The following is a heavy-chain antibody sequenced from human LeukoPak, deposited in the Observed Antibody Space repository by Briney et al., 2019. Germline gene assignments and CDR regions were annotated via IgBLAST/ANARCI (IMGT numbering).Heavy chain of an antibody. CDR1: GYTFTNYY. J-gene: IGHJ3*02. V-gene: IGHV1-46*01. D-gene: IGHD2-2*02. Sequence: ASVKVSCKASGYTFTNYYIHWVRQAPGQGLEWMGIINPSGGSASNAQNFQGRVIMTRDTSTSTVYMELSSLRSEDTAVYYCATDSNPRVAIPDAFDIWGQGTLVTVSS. CDR2: INPSGGSA. CDR3: ATDSNPRVAIPDAFDI.